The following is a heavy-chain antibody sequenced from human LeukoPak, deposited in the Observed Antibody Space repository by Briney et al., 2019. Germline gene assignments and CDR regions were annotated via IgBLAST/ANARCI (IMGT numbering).Heavy chain of an antibody. CDR3: ARALHTYSSSWYNPPYYFDY. D-gene: IGHD6-13*01. Sequence: PSETLSLTCTVSGGSISSHYWSCIRQPPGKGLEWIGYIYYSGSTNYNPSLKSRVTISVDTSKNQFYLKLSSVTAADTAVYYCARALHTYSSSWYNPPYYFDYWGQGTLVTVSS. CDR1: GGSISSHY. V-gene: IGHV4-59*11. J-gene: IGHJ4*02. CDR2: IYYSGST.